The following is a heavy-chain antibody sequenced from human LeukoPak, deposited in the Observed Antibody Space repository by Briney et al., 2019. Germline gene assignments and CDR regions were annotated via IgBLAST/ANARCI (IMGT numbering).Heavy chain of an antibody. CDR1: GFTFSSYS. J-gene: IGHJ4*02. CDR2: ISSSSSYI. D-gene: IGHD3-10*01. V-gene: IGHV3-21*01. Sequence: PGGSLRLSCAASGFTFSSYSMNWVRQAPGKGLEWVSSISSSSSYIYYADSVKGRFTISRDNAKNSLYLQMNSLRAEDTAVYYCAREGAGRGVITEYYFDYWGQGTLVTVSS. CDR3: AREGAGRGVITEYYFDY.